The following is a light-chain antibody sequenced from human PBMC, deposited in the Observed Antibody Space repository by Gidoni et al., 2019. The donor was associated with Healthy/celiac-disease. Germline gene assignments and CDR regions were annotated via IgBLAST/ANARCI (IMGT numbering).Light chain of an antibody. V-gene: IGKV1-39*01. Sequence: DIPMTQSPSSLSASVGDRVTITCRASQSISSYLNWYQQKPEKAPKLLIYAASSRQSGVPSRFSGSGSGTDFTLTISSLQPEDFATYYCQQSYSTRFTFGPXTKVDIK. J-gene: IGKJ3*01. CDR1: QSISSY. CDR2: AAS. CDR3: QQSYSTRFT.